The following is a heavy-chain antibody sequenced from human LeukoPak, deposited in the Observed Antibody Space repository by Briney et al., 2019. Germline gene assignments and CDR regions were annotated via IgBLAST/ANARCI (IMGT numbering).Heavy chain of an antibody. Sequence: PGRSLRLSCAASGFTFSSYGMHWVRQAPGKGLEWVAVISYDGSNKYYADSVKGRFTISRDNSKNTLYLQMNSLRAEDTAVYYCARGRIATAGPARLLECDYWGQGTLVTVSS. D-gene: IGHD6-13*01. CDR2: ISYDGSNK. J-gene: IGHJ4*02. V-gene: IGHV3-30*03. CDR3: ARGRIATAGPARLLECDY. CDR1: GFTFSSYG.